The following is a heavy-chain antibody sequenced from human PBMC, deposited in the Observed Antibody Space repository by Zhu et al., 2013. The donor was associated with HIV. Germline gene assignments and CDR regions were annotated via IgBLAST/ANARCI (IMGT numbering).Heavy chain of an antibody. Sequence: VQLVQSGAEVKKPGSSVKVSCKASGGTFSSYAISWVRQAPGQGLEWMGGIIPIFGTANYAQKFQGRVTITADKSTSTAYMELSSLRSEDTAVYYCARDRPDSSGYYFDAFDIWGQGTMVTVSS. CDR1: GGTFSSYA. CDR2: IIPIFGTA. V-gene: IGHV1-69*06. CDR3: ARDRPDSSGYYFDAFDI. D-gene: IGHD3-22*01. J-gene: IGHJ3*02.